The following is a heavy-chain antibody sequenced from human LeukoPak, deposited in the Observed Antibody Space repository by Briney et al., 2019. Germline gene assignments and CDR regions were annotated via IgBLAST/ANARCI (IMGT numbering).Heavy chain of an antibody. V-gene: IGHV4-30-4*08. J-gene: IGHJ4*02. CDR3: ARSLEGIAARPSDY. D-gene: IGHD6-6*01. Sequence: PSETLSLTCTVSGGSISSYYWSWIRQPPGKGLEWIGYIYYSGSTYYNPSLKSRVTISVDTSKNQFSLKLSSVTAADTAVYYCARSLEGIAARPSDYWGQGTLVTVSS. CDR1: GGSISSYY. CDR2: IYYSGST.